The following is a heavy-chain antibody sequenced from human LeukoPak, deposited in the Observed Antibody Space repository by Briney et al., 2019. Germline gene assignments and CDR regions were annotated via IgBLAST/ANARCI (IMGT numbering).Heavy chain of an antibody. CDR1: GFTFSSHA. CDR2: ISGSGGTS. J-gene: IGHJ4*02. V-gene: IGHV3-23*01. Sequence: PGGSLRLSCAASGFTFSSHAMSWVRQAPGKGLEWVSGISGSGGTSYYADSVKGRFTISRDNSKNTLYLQMNSLTAEDTAVYYCAKKVTGSYNNPLDYWGQGTLVTVSS. CDR3: AKKVTGSYNNPLDY. D-gene: IGHD3-10*01.